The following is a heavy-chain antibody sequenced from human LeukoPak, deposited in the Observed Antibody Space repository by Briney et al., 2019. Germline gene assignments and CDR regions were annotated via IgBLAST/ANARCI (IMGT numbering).Heavy chain of an antibody. Sequence: SGTLSLTCAVSGGSISSSNWWSWVRQPPGKGLEWIGEIYHSGSTNYSPSLKSRVTISVDKSKNQFSLKLSSVTAADTAVYYCARGSPSQLPPAEYFQHWGQGTLVTVSS. CDR2: IYHSGST. CDR3: ARGSPSQLPPAEYFQH. V-gene: IGHV4-4*02. J-gene: IGHJ1*01. D-gene: IGHD2-2*01. CDR1: GGSISSSNW.